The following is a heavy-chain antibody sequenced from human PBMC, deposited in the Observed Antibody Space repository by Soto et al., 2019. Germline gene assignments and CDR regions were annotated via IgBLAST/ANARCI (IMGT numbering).Heavy chain of an antibody. CDR3: ARRASR. CDR2: TWSGGRGE. V-gene: IGHV3-33*01. J-gene: IGHJ3*01. CDR1: GFAFSYHG. Sequence: QVQLVESGGGVVQPGTSLRLSCAASGFAFSYHGIHWVRQAPGKGLEWVAVTWSGGRGEYYADSVRGRFTISRDNSKTTVYLQMNSLRVEDTAVYYCARRASRWGQGTMVTVSS. D-gene: IGHD1-26*01.